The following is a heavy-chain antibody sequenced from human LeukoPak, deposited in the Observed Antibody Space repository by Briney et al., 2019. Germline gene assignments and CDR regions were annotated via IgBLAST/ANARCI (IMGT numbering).Heavy chain of an antibody. Sequence: PSETLSLTCTVSGCSISSSSYYWGWIRQPPGKGLEWSGSSYYSGSTYYNPSLNSRVTISVDTSKNQFSLKLSSVTAAATAVYYCARLMVVAATIDYWGQGTLVTVSS. V-gene: IGHV4-39*01. J-gene: IGHJ4*02. D-gene: IGHD2-15*01. CDR2: SYYSGST. CDR1: GCSISSSSYY. CDR3: ARLMVVAATIDY.